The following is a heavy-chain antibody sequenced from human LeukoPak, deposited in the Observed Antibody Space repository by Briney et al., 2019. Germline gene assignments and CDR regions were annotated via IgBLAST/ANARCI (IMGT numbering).Heavy chain of an antibody. V-gene: IGHV1-2*02. CDR1: GYTFTGYY. J-gene: IGHJ4*02. CDR3: ARDATMVRGVLSY. Sequence: ASVKVSCKASGYTFTGYYMHWVRQAPGQGLEWMGWINPNSGGTNYAQKFQGRVTMTRDTSISTAYMELSRLRSDDTAVYYCARDATMVRGVLSYWGQGTLVTVSS. D-gene: IGHD3-10*01. CDR2: INPNSGGT.